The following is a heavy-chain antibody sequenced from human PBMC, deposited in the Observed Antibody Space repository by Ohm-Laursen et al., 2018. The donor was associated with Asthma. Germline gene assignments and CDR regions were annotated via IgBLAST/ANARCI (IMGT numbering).Heavy chain of an antibody. Sequence: TLSLTCTVSRDSIDSHHWWNWVCLSPGKGLEWIGEIYHTGSTNYNPTLKSRVTMSVDNSKNQFSLNMTSVTAADTAVYFCARDSLGREAYDIWGPGTLVTVSS. J-gene: IGHJ3*02. CDR1: RDSIDSHHW. CDR3: ARDSLGREAYDI. V-gene: IGHV4-4*01. CDR2: IYHTGST.